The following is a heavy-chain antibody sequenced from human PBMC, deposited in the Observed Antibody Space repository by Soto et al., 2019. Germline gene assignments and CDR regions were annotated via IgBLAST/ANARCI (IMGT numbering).Heavy chain of an antibody. CDR1: GDSITNSNW. CDR2: IYHSGAT. J-gene: IGHJ4*02. V-gene: IGHV4-4*02. CDR3: ARDLVTGTDY. D-gene: IGHD1-1*01. Sequence: QVQLQESGPGLVKPSGTLSLTCAVSGDSITNSNWWSWVRQAPGKGLEWIGEIYHSGATTYNPSLKSRATISVDPSNNHFSLKLTSVTAADTAVYFCARDLVTGTDYWGQGTLVTVAS.